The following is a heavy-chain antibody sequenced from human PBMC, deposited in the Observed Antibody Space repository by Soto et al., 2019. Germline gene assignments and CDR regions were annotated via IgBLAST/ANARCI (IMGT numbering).Heavy chain of an antibody. V-gene: IGHV4-61*08. J-gene: IGHJ4*02. CDR2: LYNRGST. CDR3: ARFFSDSWHRVSPGYFDT. CDR1: GGSFNSDGYY. Sequence: SETLSLTWTVSGGSFNSDGYYWNWIRQPPGKGLEWIGTLYNRGSTNYNPSLKSRVTISGDTSQNQFSLRLSSVAAADTAAYYCARFFSDSWHRVSPGYFDTWGPGILDTVSS. D-gene: IGHD6-13*01.